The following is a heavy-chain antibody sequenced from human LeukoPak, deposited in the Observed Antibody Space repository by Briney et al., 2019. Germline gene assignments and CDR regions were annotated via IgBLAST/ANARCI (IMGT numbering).Heavy chain of an antibody. CDR1: GGTFSSYA. D-gene: IGHD3-22*01. Sequence: ASVKVSCTASGGTFSSYAISWVRQAPGQGLEWMGGIIPIFGTANYAQKFQGRVTITADESTSTAYMELSSLRSEDTAVYYCARPTYYYDSSGRSGAFDIWGQGTMVTVSS. CDR2: IIPIFGTA. J-gene: IGHJ3*02. V-gene: IGHV1-69*13. CDR3: ARPTYYYDSSGRSGAFDI.